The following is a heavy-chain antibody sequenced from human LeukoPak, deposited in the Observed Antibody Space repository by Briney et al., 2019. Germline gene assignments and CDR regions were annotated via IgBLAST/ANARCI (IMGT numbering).Heavy chain of an antibody. CDR1: GFTFSSYA. Sequence: GGSLRLSCAASGFTFSSYAMHWVRQAPGKGLEWVAVISYDGSNKHYADSVKGRFTISRDNSKNTLYLQMNSLRAEDTAVYYCARDISSGYYDAFDIWGQGTMVTVSS. D-gene: IGHD3-22*01. V-gene: IGHV3-30*14. J-gene: IGHJ3*02. CDR3: ARDISSGYYDAFDI. CDR2: ISYDGSNK.